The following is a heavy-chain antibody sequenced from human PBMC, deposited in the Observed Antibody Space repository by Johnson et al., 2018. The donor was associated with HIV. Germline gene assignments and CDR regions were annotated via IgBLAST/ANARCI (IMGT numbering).Heavy chain of an antibody. D-gene: IGHD1-26*01. CDR1: GFTFSSYW. J-gene: IGHJ3*02. CDR2: IKKDGSDK. CDR3: ARGFHSGSYYRGRAFDI. Sequence: EQLVESGGGLVQPGGSLRLSCVASGFTFSSYWMSWVRQAPGKGLEWVANIKKDGSDKYYVDSVKGRFTISRDNSKNTLDLQMNSLRAEDTAVYYCARGFHSGSYYRGRAFDIWGQATMVTVSS. V-gene: IGHV3-7*04.